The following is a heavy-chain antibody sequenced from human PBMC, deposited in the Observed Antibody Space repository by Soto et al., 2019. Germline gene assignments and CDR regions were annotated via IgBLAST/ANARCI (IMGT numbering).Heavy chain of an antibody. CDR2: IYHSGST. Sequence: QVQLQESGPGLVKPSGTLSLTCAVSGVSISSGNWWSWVRQPPGKGLEWIGEIYHSGSTNYNPSLKCRVTMSVDKSKNKFSLRLSSVNAADTAVYYCARGASYYDMLTAEGGAGAFDIWGRGTMVTVSS. CDR1: GVSISSGNW. D-gene: IGHD3-9*01. J-gene: IGHJ3*02. V-gene: IGHV4-4*02. CDR3: ARGASYYDMLTAEGGAGAFDI.